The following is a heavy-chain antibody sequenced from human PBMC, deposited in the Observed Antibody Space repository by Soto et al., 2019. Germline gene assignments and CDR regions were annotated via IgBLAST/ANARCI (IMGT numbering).Heavy chain of an antibody. Sequence: QITLNESGPTPVKPRQTLTLTCTVSGFSLTTTGVGVGWIRQSPGKAPEGLALIYWDDDKGYSPSLKSRLTITKDTSKNQVVLTMADLDPADTATYYCAHRVLRTVFGLVTTTAIYFDFWGQGTPVAVSS. CDR3: AHRVLRTVFGLVTTTAIYFDF. J-gene: IGHJ4*02. D-gene: IGHD3-3*01. CDR1: GFSLTTTGVG. V-gene: IGHV2-5*02. CDR2: IYWDDDK.